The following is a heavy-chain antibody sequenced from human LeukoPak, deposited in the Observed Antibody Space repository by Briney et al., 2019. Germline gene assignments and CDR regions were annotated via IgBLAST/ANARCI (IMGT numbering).Heavy chain of an antibody. CDR1: GYTFTTYD. V-gene: IGHV1-8*01. Sequence: ASVKVSCKASGYTFTTYDINWVRQATGQGLEWMGWLNPNSGNTGYAQKFQGGVTMTRNTSTSTAYMELSSLRSEDTAVYYCARGQYCTSFTCPYYFDYWGQGTLVTVSP. D-gene: IGHD2-8*01. CDR3: ARGQYCTSFTCPYYFDY. CDR2: LNPNSGNT. J-gene: IGHJ4*02.